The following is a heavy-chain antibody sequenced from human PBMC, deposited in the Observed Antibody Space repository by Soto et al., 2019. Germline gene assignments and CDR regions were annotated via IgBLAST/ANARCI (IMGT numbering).Heavy chain of an antibody. D-gene: IGHD3-22*01. CDR3: ARGWGYDSTDYYYAY. CDR1: GGTFSRHA. V-gene: IGHV1-69*01. Sequence: QVQLVQSGAEVRKPGSSVKVSCKASGGTFSRHAISWVRQAPGQGLEWMGGIIPIFGTANHAQKIQGRVTIIADESTSTVYMELSSLRSEDTAIYYCARGWGYDSTDYYYAYWGQGTLVIVSS. J-gene: IGHJ4*02. CDR2: IIPIFGTA.